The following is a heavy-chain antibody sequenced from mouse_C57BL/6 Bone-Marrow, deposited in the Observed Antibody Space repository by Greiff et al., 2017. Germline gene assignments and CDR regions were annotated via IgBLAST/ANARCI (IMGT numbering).Heavy chain of an antibody. J-gene: IGHJ1*03. D-gene: IGHD1-1*01. V-gene: IGHV5-6*02. CDR2: ISSGGSYT. CDR3: ARRIFDYYGSSYDWYFDV. Sequence: EVKLVESGGDLVKPGGSLKLSCAASGFTFSSYGMSWVRQTPDKRLEWVATISSGGSYTYYPDSVKGRFTISRDNAKNTLYLQMSSLKSEDTAMYYCARRIFDYYGSSYDWYFDVWGTGTTVTVSS. CDR1: GFTFSSYG.